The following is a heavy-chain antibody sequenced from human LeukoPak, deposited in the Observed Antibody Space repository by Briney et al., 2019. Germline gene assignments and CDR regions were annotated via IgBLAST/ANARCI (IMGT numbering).Heavy chain of an antibody. J-gene: IGHJ4*02. Sequence: AGESLKISCKGSGYSFTSYCIGWVRQMPGKGLEWMGIIYPGDSDTRYSPSFQGQVTISADKSISTAYLQWSSLKASDTAMYYCARGGYSYVWDYYFDYWGQGTLVTVSS. CDR3: ARGGYSYVWDYYFDY. CDR1: GYSFTSYC. CDR2: IYPGDSDT. D-gene: IGHD5-18*01. V-gene: IGHV5-51*01.